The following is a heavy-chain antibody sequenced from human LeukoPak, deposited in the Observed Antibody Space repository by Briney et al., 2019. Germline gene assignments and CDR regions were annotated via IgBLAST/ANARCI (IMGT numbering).Heavy chain of an antibody. J-gene: IGHJ4*02. V-gene: IGHV4-61*01. CDR1: GGSASSGSYY. Sequence: PSETLSLTCTVSGGSASSGSYYWSWIRQPPGKGLEWIGYIYYSGSTNYNPSLKSRVTISVDTSKNQFSLKLSSVTAADTAVYYCARVGNGNFDYWGQGTLVTVSS. CDR3: ARVGNGNFDY. D-gene: IGHD4-23*01. CDR2: IYYSGST.